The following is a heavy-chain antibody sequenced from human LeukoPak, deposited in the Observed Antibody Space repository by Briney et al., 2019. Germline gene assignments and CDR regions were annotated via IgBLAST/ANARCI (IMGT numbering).Heavy chain of an antibody. Sequence: SETLSLTCAVSGYSVSDTYFWGWIRRPPGKGLEWTGSVYHSGTSRYNSSLKSRITMSVDSSKNVFSLKLKSVTAADTAVYYCARVGGGYELRGPDYWGQGIPVIVSS. CDR3: ARVGGGYELRGPDY. D-gene: IGHD1-26*01. J-gene: IGHJ4*02. CDR1: GYSVSDTYF. CDR2: VYHSGTS. V-gene: IGHV4-38-2*01.